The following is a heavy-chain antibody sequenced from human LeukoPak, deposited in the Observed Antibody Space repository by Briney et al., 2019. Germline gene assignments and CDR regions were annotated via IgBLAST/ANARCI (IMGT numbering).Heavy chain of an antibody. CDR3: AHTNPKHYCDSTSCLNWFDP. CDR2: IYCNDDK. Sequence: SGHTLVNPTQTLTLTCTFSGFSITSSGMGVGWIRQPPGKALEWLTPIYCNDDKRYSPSLRSRLTITKDTSKNQVVLTMANMDPVDTATYYCAHTNPKHYCDSTSCLNWFDPWGQGTLATVSS. V-gene: IGHV2-5*01. CDR1: GFSITSSGMG. D-gene: IGHD2-2*01. J-gene: IGHJ5*02.